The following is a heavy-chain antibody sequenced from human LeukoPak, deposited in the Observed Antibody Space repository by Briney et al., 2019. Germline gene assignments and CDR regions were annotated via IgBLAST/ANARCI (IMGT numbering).Heavy chain of an antibody. V-gene: IGHV1-8*03. CDR3: ARGFGAIFSILYYYYYMDV. CDR1: GYTFTGYY. CDR2: MNPNSGNT. Sequence: ASVKVSCKASGYTFTGYYMHWVRQAPGQGLEWMGWMNPNSGNTGYAQKFQGRVTITRNTSISTAYMELSSLRSEDTAVYYCARGFGAIFSILYYYYYMDVWGKGTTVTVSS. D-gene: IGHD3-16*01. J-gene: IGHJ6*03.